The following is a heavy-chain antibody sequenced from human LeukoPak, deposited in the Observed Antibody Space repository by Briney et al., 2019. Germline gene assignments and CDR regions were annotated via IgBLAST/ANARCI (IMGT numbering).Heavy chain of an antibody. J-gene: IGHJ6*02. CDR2: INPSGAST. Sequence: ASVKVSCKASGYTFTSYYMHWVRQAPGQGLEWMGIINPSGASTSYAQKFQGRVTMTRDTSTSTVYMELSSLRSEDTAVYYCARDRTPIVVVVAAAPAYYYGMDVWGQGITVTVSS. D-gene: IGHD2-15*01. CDR3: ARDRTPIVVVVAAAPAYYYGMDV. CDR1: GYTFTSYY. V-gene: IGHV1-46*01.